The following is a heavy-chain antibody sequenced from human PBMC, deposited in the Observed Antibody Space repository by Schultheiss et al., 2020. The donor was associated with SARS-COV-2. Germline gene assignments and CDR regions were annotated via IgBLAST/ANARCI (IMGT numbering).Heavy chain of an antibody. CDR3: VRDGPAASYGMDV. CDR2: IYSGGNT. CDR1: GLTVSNNY. Sequence: GGSLRLSCAASGLTVSNNYMTWVRQAPGKGLEWVSVIYSGGNTHYADSVRGGFIISRDNSKNTLYLQMTSLRVEDTAMYYCVRDGPAASYGMDVWGQGTTVTVSS. V-gene: IGHV3-66*01. D-gene: IGHD2-2*01. J-gene: IGHJ6*02.